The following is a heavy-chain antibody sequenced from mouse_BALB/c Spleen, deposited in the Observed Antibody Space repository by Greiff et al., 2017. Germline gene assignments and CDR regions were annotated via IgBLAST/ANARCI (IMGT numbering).Heavy chain of an antibody. V-gene: IGHV1S135*01. CDR2: IDPYNGGT. CDR1: GYAFTSYN. CDR3: ARDYYGYDVRYFDV. Sequence: EVQLVESGPELVKPGASVKVSCKASGYAFTSYNMYWVKQSHGKSLEWIGYIDPYNGGTSYNQKFKGKATLTVDKSSSTAYMHLNSLTSEDSAVYYCARDYYGYDVRYFDVWGAGTTVTVSS. J-gene: IGHJ1*01. D-gene: IGHD2-2*01.